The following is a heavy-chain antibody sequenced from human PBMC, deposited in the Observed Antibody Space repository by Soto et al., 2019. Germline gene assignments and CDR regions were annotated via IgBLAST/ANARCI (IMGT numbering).Heavy chain of an antibody. CDR3: ASSDSSGYYQLDY. V-gene: IGHV1-69*12. J-gene: IGHJ4*02. CDR1: GGTFSSYA. Sequence: QVQLVQSGAEVKKPGSSVKVSCKASGGTFSSYAISWVRQAPGQGLEWMGGIIPIFGTANYAQKFQGRVTITAEESTSTAYMELSSLRSEETAVYYCASSDSSGYYQLDYWGQGTLVTVSS. D-gene: IGHD3-22*01. CDR2: IIPIFGTA.